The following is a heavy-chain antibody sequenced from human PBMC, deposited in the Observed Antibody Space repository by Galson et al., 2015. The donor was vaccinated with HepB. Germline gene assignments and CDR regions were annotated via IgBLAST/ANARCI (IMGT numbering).Heavy chain of an antibody. CDR3: ARRHYYDSSTYAFDI. D-gene: IGHD3-22*01. CDR2: ISGSGKYI. CDR1: DFTFSTYA. J-gene: IGHJ3*02. Sequence: SLRLSCAASDFTFSTYAMNWFRQAPGKGLDWVSGISGSGKYIYYADSVKGRFTVSRDNSKNTLYLQMSSLRAEDTAGYYCARRHYYDSSTYAFDIWGQGTMVTVSS. V-gene: IGHV3-23*01.